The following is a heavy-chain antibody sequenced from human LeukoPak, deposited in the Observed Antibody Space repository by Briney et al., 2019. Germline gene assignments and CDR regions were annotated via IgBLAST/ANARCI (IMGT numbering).Heavy chain of an antibody. CDR1: GFIFSNYW. CDR3: AKGGLRVTDY. V-gene: IGHV3-74*03. CDR2: VNSDGSST. D-gene: IGHD5/OR15-5a*01. J-gene: IGHJ4*02. Sequence: GGSLGLSCAASGFIFSNYWMHWVRQAPGKGLVWVSRVNSDGSSTTYADSVKGRFTISRDNAKNTLYLQMNSLRAEDTAVYYCAKGGLRVTDYWGQGTLVTVSS.